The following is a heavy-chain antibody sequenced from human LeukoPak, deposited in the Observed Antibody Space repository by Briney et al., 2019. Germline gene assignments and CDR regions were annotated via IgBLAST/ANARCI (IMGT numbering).Heavy chain of an antibody. Sequence: SETLSLTCTVSGYSISSGYYWGWIRQPPGQGLAWIGTIYHSGSTYYNPSLKSRVTISVDTSKTQFSLKLTSVTAADTAVYYCARVRGYCSSTICYGYYFDYWGQGTLVTVSS. CDR3: ARVRGYCSSTICYGYYFDY. CDR1: GYSISSGYY. CDR2: IYHSGST. V-gene: IGHV4-38-2*02. J-gene: IGHJ4*02. D-gene: IGHD2-2*01.